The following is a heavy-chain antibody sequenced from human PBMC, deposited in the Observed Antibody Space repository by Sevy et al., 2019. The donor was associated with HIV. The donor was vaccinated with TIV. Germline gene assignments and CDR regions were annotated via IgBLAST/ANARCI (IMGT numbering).Heavy chain of an antibody. J-gene: IGHJ6*02. CDR3: ARDRARAGVVIKYYYYYYGMDV. V-gene: IGHV3-21*01. Sequence: GGSLRLSCAASGFTFSSYSTNWVRQAPGKGLEWVSSISSSSSYIYYADSVKGRFTISRDNAKNSLYLQMNSLRAEDTAVYYCARDRARAGVVIKYYYYYYGMDVWGQGTTVTVSS. CDR1: GFTFSSYS. CDR2: ISSSSSYI. D-gene: IGHD3-3*01.